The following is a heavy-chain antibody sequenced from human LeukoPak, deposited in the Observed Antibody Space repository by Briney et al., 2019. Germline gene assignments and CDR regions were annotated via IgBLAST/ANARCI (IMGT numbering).Heavy chain of an antibody. Sequence: PVGSLRLSCTASGFTFSNAWMSWVRQAPGKGLEWVGRIKSKTDGGTTDYAAPVKDRFTISRDDSKDTLFLQMNSLKIEDTAVYYCTTAPAAFDIWGQGTMVTVSS. CDR2: IKSKTDGGTT. CDR1: GFTFSNAW. J-gene: IGHJ3*02. V-gene: IGHV3-15*01. CDR3: TTAPAAFDI.